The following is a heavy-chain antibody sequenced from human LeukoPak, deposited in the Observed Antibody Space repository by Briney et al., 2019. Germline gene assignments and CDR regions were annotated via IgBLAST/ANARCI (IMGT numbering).Heavy chain of an antibody. V-gene: IGHV3-7*02. D-gene: IGHD3-22*01. J-gene: IGHJ5*02. Sequence: GGSLRLSCAASGFTFNNAWMSWVRQAPGKGLEWVANIKQDGSEKYYVDSVKGRFTISRDNAKNSLYLQMNSLRAEDTAVYFCASSSGNYGNFAWGQGTLVTVSS. CDR3: ASSSGNYGNFA. CDR2: IKQDGSEK. CDR1: GFTFNNAW.